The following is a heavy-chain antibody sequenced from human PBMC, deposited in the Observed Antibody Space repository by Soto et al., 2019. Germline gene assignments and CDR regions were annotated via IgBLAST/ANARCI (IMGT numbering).Heavy chain of an antibody. CDR1: GGSVSNNNW. J-gene: IGHJ4*02. V-gene: IGHV4-4*02. Sequence: QVQLQESGPGLVKPSGTLSLSCAVSGGSVSNNNWWSWVRQSPGNGLEWIGEIHNSGRTSYNPSLGGRATLSVDRSKNELSLRLNYVTAADTAVYYFTKNSAYALDYWGLGSLVTVSS. D-gene: IGHD5-12*01. CDR2: IHNSGRT. CDR3: TKNSAYALDY.